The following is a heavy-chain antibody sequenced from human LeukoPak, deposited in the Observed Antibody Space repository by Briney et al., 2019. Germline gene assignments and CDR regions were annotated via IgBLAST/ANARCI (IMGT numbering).Heavy chain of an antibody. Sequence: ASVKVSCKASGGTFSSYAISWVRQAPGQGLEWMGGIIPIFGTANYAQKFQGRVTITTDESTSTAYMELSSLRSEDTAVYYCARASLSAGSFDYWGQGTLVTVSS. D-gene: IGHD6-13*01. J-gene: IGHJ4*02. CDR2: IIPIFGTA. V-gene: IGHV1-69*05. CDR3: ARASLSAGSFDY. CDR1: GGTFSSYA.